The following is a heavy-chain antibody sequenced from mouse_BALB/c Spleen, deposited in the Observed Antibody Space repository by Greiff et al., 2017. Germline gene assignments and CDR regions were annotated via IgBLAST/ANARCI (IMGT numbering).Heavy chain of an antibody. CDR3: TRPSRAGYAMDY. V-gene: IGHV1S81*02. J-gene: IGHJ4*01. Sequence: QVQLQQSGAELVKPGASVKLSCKASGYTFTSYYMYWVKQRPGQGLEWIGEINPSNGGTNFNEKFKSKATLTVDKSSSTAYMQLSSLTSEDSAVYYCTRPSRAGYAMDYWGQGTSVTVSS. CDR1: GYTFTSYY. CDR2: INPSNGGT.